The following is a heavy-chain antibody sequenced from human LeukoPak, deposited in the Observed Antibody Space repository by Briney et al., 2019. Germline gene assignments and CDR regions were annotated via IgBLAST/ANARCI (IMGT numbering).Heavy chain of an antibody. CDR1: GFIFSSYW. CDR2: IKQDGSDK. Sequence: PGGSLRLSCAASGFIFSSYWMSWVRQAPGKGLEWVANIKQDGSDKYYVDSVRGRLTISRDNSKNSLYLQMDSLRAEDTAVYYCARTQCISTRCSHYFDSWGQGTLVTVSS. D-gene: IGHD2-2*01. J-gene: IGHJ4*02. CDR3: ARTQCISTRCSHYFDS. V-gene: IGHV3-7*05.